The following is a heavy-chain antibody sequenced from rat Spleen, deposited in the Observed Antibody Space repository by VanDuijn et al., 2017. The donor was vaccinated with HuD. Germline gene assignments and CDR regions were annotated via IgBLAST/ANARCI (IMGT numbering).Heavy chain of an antibody. V-gene: IGHV5-31*01. J-gene: IGHJ3*01. Sequence: EVQLVESGGGLVQPGRSLKGGCVASGGVFSKYWMTWISQAKGKGLEWVASITNTGGSTYYPASVTGRFTISRDNAKSTLYLQMNSLRSEDTATYFCTRDPDDYDDNSYYVDWCTFWGQGTLVTGSS. CDR1: GGVFSKYW. D-gene: IGHD1-12*02. CDR2: ITNTGGST. CDR3: TRDPDDYDDNSYYVDWCTF.